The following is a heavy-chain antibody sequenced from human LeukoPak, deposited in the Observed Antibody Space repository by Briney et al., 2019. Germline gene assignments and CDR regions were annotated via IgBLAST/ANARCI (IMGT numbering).Heavy chain of an antibody. CDR1: GFTFSSYS. Sequence: PGGSLRLSCAASGFTFSSYSMNWVRQAPGKGLEWVSSISSSSSYIYYADSVKGRFTISRDNAKNSLYLQMNSLRAEDTAVYYCARDLTYYYDSSGDYYYYGMDVWAKGPRSPSP. CDR2: ISSSSSYI. D-gene: IGHD3-22*01. J-gene: IGHJ6*02. CDR3: ARDLTYYYDSSGDYYYYGMDV. V-gene: IGHV3-21*01.